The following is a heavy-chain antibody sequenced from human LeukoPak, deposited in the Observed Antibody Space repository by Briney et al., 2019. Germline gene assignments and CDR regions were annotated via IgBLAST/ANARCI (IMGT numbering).Heavy chain of an antibody. V-gene: IGHV3-7*01. CDR3: ARDLAGPPQEAFDI. J-gene: IGHJ3*02. CDR2: IRQDGSEK. CDR1: GFTFSSYW. Sequence: GGSLRLSCAASGFTFSSYWMSWVRQAPGKGLEWVANIRQDGSEKYYVDSVRDRFTISRDNAENSLFLQMNSLRAEDTAVYYCARDLAGPPQEAFDIWGQGTMVTVS.